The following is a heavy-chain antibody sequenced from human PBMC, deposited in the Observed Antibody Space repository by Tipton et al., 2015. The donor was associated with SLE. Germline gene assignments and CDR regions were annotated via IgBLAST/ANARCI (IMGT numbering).Heavy chain of an antibody. CDR1: GFTFSSYA. CDR3: ARDNWNEGFWDY. V-gene: IGHV3-64*04. D-gene: IGHD1-20*01. CDR2: ISSNGGST. J-gene: IGHJ4*02. Sequence: GSLRLSCSASGFTFSSYAIHWVRQAPGKGLEYVSAISSNGGSTYYADSVKGRFTISRDNAKNSLYLQMNSLRAEDTALYHCARDNWNEGFWDYWGQGTLVTVSS.